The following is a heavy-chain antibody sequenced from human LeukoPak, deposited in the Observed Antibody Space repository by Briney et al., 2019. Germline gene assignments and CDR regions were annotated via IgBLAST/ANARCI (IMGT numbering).Heavy chain of an antibody. CDR1: GFTFSSYG. V-gene: IGHV3-30*18. J-gene: IGHJ4*02. D-gene: IGHD4-17*01. Sequence: PGGSLRLSCAASGFTFSSYGMHWVRQAPGKGLEWVAVISYDGSNKYYADSVKGRFTISRDNSKNTLYLQMNSLRAEDTAVYYCAKDLGLRCLDYWGQGTLVTVSS. CDR3: AKDLGLRCLDY. CDR2: ISYDGSNK.